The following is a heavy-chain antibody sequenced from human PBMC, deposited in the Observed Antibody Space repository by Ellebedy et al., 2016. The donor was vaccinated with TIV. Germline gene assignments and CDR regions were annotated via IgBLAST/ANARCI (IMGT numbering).Heavy chain of an antibody. J-gene: IGHJ4*02. CDR3: ARTVGAPGY. CDR2: ISASSDAI. Sequence: GESLKISXTASGFTFGDYAMAWFRQAPGKGLEWISYISASSDAIYYADSVRGRFTISRDNAENSLYLQMNSLRAEDTAVYYCARTVGAPGYWGQGTLVTVSS. D-gene: IGHD1-26*01. CDR1: GFTFGDYA. V-gene: IGHV3-48*04.